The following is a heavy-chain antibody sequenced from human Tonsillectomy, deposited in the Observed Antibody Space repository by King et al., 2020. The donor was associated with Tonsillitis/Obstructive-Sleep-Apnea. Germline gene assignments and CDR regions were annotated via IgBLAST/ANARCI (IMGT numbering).Heavy chain of an antibody. CDR3: VRHGERDQLPRENWFDP. CDR2: IYYSGST. Sequence: QLQESGPGLVKPSETLSLTCTVSGGSISSSSYYWGWIRQPPGKGLEWIGSIYYSGSTYYNPSLKSRVTISVDTSKNQFSLKLSSVTAADTAVYYCVRHGERDQLPRENWFDPWGQGTLVTVSS. J-gene: IGHJ5*02. CDR1: GGSISSSSYY. V-gene: IGHV4-39*01. D-gene: IGHD2-2*01.